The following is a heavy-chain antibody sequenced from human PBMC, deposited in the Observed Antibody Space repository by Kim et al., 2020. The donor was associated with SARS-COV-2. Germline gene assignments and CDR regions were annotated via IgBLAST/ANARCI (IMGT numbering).Heavy chain of an antibody. J-gene: IGHJ4*02. V-gene: IGHV4-39*01. Sequence: RVTISVDTSKNQFSLKLSSVTAADTAVYYCARHGQTYYYDSSGYPGEIDYWGQGTLVTVSS. D-gene: IGHD3-22*01. CDR3: ARHGQTYYYDSSGYPGEIDY.